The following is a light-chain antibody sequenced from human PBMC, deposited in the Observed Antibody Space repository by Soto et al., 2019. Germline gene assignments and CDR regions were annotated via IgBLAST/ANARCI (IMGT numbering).Light chain of an antibody. Sequence: DIQMTQSPSSLSASVGDRVTITCQAGQDISNYLNWYQQKPGKVPKLLIYDASNLETGVPSRFSGSGSGTDFTFTISSLQPEDIATYYCQQYDNLPYTFGQGTKLEIK. CDR1: QDISNY. V-gene: IGKV1-33*01. CDR3: QQYDNLPYT. CDR2: DAS. J-gene: IGKJ2*01.